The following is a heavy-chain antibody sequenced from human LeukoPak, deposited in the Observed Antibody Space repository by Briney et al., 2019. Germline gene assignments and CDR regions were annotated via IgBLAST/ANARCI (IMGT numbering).Heavy chain of an antibody. CDR3: AREGRGSDYYYYMDV. J-gene: IGHJ6*03. CDR2: IYTSGST. D-gene: IGHD3-10*01. V-gene: IGHV4-4*07. CDR1: GGSISSYY. Sequence: PSETLSLTCTVSGGSISSYYWSWIRQPAGKGLEWIGRIYTSGSTNYNPSLKSRVTISVDTSKNQFSLKLSSVTAADTAVYYCAREGRGSDYYYYMDVWGKGTTVTVSS.